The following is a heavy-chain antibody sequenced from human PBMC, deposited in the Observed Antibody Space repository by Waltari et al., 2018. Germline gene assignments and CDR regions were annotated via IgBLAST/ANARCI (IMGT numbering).Heavy chain of an antibody. CDR2: IYYSGST. CDR3: ARGDGYSGYVLDY. J-gene: IGHJ4*02. Sequence: QVQLQESGPGLVKPSETLSLTCTVSGGSISSPYWSWIRQPPGKGLEWIGYIYYSGSTTYNPSLKSRVTIAVDTSKNQFSLKLSSVTAADTAVYYCARGDGYSGYVLDYWGQGTLVTVSS. CDR1: GGSISSPY. V-gene: IGHV4-59*11. D-gene: IGHD5-12*01.